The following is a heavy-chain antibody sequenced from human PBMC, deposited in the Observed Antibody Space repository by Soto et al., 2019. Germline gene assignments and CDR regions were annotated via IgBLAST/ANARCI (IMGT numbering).Heavy chain of an antibody. CDR2: IYYSGST. J-gene: IGHJ6*02. D-gene: IGHD2-8*01. V-gene: IGHV4-31*03. Sequence: TLSLTCTVSGGSISSGGYYWSWIRQHPGKGLEWIGYIYYSGSTYYNPSLKSRVTISVDTSKNQFSLKLSSVTAADTAVYYCARDNDSFGMDVWGQGTTVTVSS. CDR3: ARDNDSFGMDV. CDR1: GGSISSGGYY.